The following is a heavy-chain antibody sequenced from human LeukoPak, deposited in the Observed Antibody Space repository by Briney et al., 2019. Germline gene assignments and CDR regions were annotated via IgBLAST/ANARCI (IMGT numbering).Heavy chain of an antibody. J-gene: IGHJ3*02. Sequence: SVKVSCKASGGTFSSYAISWVRQAPGQGLEWMGRIIPIFGTANYAQKFQGRVTITTDESTSTAYMELSSLRSEDTAVYYCASAGVGATTSDAFDIWGQGTMVTASS. CDR2: IIPIFGTA. CDR1: GGTFSSYA. D-gene: IGHD1-26*01. CDR3: ASAGVGATTSDAFDI. V-gene: IGHV1-69*05.